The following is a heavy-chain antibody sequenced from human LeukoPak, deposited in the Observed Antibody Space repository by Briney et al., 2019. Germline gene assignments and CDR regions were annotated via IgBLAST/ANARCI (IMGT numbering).Heavy chain of an antibody. D-gene: IGHD3-22*01. V-gene: IGHV1-2*02. CDR1: GYTFTGYY. Sequence: ASVKVSCKASGYTFTGYYMHWVRQAPGQGLEWMGWINPNSGGTNYAQKFQGRVTMTRDTSISTAYMELSRLRSDDTAVYYCARVKTMIVVVTLFDYWGQGTLVTVSS. J-gene: IGHJ4*02. CDR2: INPNSGGT. CDR3: ARVKTMIVVVTLFDY.